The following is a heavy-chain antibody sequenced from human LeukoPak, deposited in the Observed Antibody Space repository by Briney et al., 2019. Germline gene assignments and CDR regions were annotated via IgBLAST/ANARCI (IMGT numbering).Heavy chain of an antibody. Sequence: SVKFSCKASGGTFSSYAISWVRQAPGQGLEWMGGIIPIFGTANYAQKFQGRVTITADESTSTAYMELSSLRSEDTAVYYCARGRLWFGELLHNNWFDPWGQGTLVTVSS. CDR3: ARGRLWFGELLHNNWFDP. V-gene: IGHV1-69*13. D-gene: IGHD3-10*01. CDR1: GGTFSSYA. CDR2: IIPIFGTA. J-gene: IGHJ5*02.